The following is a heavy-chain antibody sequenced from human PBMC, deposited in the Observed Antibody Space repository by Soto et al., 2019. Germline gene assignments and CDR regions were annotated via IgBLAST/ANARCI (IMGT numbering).Heavy chain of an antibody. CDR1: GYTFSSYG. CDR3: VRDPDGHIDFDY. V-gene: IGHV1-18*01. Sequence: QVQLVQSGAEVKEPGASVKISCKASGYTFSSYGISWVRQAPGQGLEWMSWIRAYNGDTNYAQKVQGRVTMTTDTSTSTAFMELRSLRFDDTAVYYCVRDPDGHIDFDYWGQGTLVTVSS. CDR2: IRAYNGDT. J-gene: IGHJ4*02.